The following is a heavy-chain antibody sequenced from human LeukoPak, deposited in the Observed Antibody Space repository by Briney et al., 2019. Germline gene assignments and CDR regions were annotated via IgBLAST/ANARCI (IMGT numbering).Heavy chain of an antibody. CDR3: ARSAPLRFLESCFDY. CDR2: ISSSSSYI. D-gene: IGHD3-3*01. Sequence: GGSLRLSCAASGFTFSSYSMNWVRQAPGKGLEWVSSISSSSSYIYYADSVKGRFTISRDNAKNSLYLQMNSLRAEDTAVYYCARSAPLRFLESCFDYWGQGTLVTVSS. J-gene: IGHJ4*02. V-gene: IGHV3-21*01. CDR1: GFTFSSYS.